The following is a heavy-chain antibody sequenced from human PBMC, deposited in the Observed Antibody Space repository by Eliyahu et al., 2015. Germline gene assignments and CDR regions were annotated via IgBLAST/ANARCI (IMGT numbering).Heavy chain of an antibody. J-gene: IGHJ6*02. CDR1: GGTFSSYA. V-gene: IGHV1-69*01. CDR2: IIPIFGTA. D-gene: IGHD3-22*01. Sequence: EVTNPGSSVKVSCKASGGTFSSYAISWVRQAPGXGLEWMGGIIPIFGTANYAQKFQGRVTITADESTSTAYMELSSLRSEDTAVYYCARGYGYYDSSGYYNPDYYYGMDVWGQGTTVTVSS. CDR3: ARGYGYYDSSGYYNPDYYYGMDV.